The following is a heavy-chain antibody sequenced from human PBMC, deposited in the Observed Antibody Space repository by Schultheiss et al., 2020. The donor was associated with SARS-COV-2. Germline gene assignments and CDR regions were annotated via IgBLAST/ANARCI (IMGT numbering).Heavy chain of an antibody. CDR3: AREREGYSSSSHPFDY. V-gene: IGHV3-21*01. Sequence: GGSLRLSCAASGFTFSSYAMSWVRQAPGKGLEWVSSISSSSSYIYYADSVKGRFTISRDNAKNSLYLQMNSLRAEDTAVYYCAREREGYSSSSHPFDYWGQGTLVTVSS. CDR1: GFTFSSYA. CDR2: ISSSSSYI. J-gene: IGHJ4*02. D-gene: IGHD6-6*01.